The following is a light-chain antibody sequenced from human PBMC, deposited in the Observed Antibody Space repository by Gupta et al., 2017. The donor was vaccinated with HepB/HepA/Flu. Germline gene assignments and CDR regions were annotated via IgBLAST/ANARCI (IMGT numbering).Light chain of an antibody. CDR2: QVS. CDR3: VQGTHWPT. J-gene: IGKJ4*01. V-gene: IGKV2-30*01. CDR1: QSHVFSDGNTF. Sequence: VVLTQYPLSLPATLGQPASISCRSSQSHVFSDGNTFLHWFQQRPGQSPRRLLYQVSKRDSGVPERFSGSGSGTDFTLRISRVEAEDVAIYYCVQGTHWPTFGGGTKVEIK.